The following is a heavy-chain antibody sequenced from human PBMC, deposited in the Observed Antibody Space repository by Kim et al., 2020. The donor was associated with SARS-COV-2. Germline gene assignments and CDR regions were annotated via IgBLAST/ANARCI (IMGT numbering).Heavy chain of an antibody. CDR1: GFTFNSYA. J-gene: IGHJ4*02. CDR2: ISASGGSV. D-gene: IGHD2-15*01. Sequence: GGSLRLSCAASGFTFNSYAMSWVRQAPGKGLECVSTISASGGSVYYADSVKGRFTISRDNSKNTLYLQMNSLRAEDTAVYYCAKAPGIYCSGGGCYSAFWGQGTLVTVSS. CDR3: AKAPGIYCSGGGCYSAF. V-gene: IGHV3-23*01.